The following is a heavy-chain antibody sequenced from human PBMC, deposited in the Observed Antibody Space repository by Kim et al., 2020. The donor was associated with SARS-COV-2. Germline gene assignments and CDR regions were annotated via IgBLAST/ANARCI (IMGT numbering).Heavy chain of an antibody. CDR3: AQSSGYHFGY. CDR2: IYSSWST. D-gene: IGHD3-22*01. CDR1: GASVSSGGYY. Sequence: SETLSLTCNVSGASVSSGGYYWTWIRQPPGKGLEWIGYIYSSWSTYYNPSLKSRVTISVDTPNNQFSLKLNSVTAADTAVYYCAQSSGYHFGYWGQGTLVTVSS. J-gene: IGHJ4*02. V-gene: IGHV4-31*03.